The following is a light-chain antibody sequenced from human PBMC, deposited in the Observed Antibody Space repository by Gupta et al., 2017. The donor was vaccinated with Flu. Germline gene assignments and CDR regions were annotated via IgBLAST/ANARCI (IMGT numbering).Light chain of an antibody. CDR1: SNNVGNEG. CDR3: SAWDSSLSAWV. V-gene: IGLV10-54*04. J-gene: IGLJ3*02. CDR2: RNN. Sequence: TATLTCTGNSNNVGNEGAAWLQQHQGHPPKLLSYRNNNRPSGISERFSASRSENTASLTISGLQPEDEADYYCSAWDSSLSAWVFGGGTKLTVL.